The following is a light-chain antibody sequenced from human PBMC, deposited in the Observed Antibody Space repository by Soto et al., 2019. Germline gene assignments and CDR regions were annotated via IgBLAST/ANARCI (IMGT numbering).Light chain of an antibody. CDR1: QTISSW. CDR2: TAS. CDR3: QQLNSYPIT. J-gene: IGKJ5*01. V-gene: IGKV1-5*01. Sequence: DIQMTQSPSTLSGSVGDRVTITCRASQTISSWLAWYQQKPGKAPKLLIYTASTLQSGVPSRFSGSGSGTDFTLTISSLQPEDFASYYCQQLNSYPITFGQGTRLEIK.